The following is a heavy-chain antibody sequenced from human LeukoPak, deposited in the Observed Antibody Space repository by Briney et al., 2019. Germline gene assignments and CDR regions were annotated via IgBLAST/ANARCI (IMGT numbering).Heavy chain of an antibody. CDR1: GFPFNNHA. D-gene: IGHD2-15*01. CDR3: ARRYCRGGNCFGFTLYY. V-gene: IGHV3-23*01. CDR2: ISASGDNT. Sequence: GGSLRLSCVGSGFPFNNHAMRWVRQAPGKGLEWVSGISASGDNTYYLDSVKGRFTISRDNSKNTMYLQMNSLRVEDTARYYCARRYCRGGNCFGFTLYYWGQGSLVTVSS. J-gene: IGHJ4*02.